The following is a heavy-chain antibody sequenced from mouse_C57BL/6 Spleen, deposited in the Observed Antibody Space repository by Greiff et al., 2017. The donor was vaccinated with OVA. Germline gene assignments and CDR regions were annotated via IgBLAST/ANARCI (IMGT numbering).Heavy chain of an antibody. CDR3: ARSETAQATAMDY. J-gene: IGHJ4*01. CDR2: IDPSDSYT. V-gene: IGHV1-69*01. CDR1: GYTFTSYW. Sequence: QVQLQQPGAELVMPGASVKLSCKASGYTFTSYWMHWVKQRPGQGLEWIGEIDPSDSYTNYNQKFKGKSTLTVDKSSSTAYMQLSSLTSEDSAVYYGARSETAQATAMDYWGQGTSVTVSS. D-gene: IGHD3-2*02.